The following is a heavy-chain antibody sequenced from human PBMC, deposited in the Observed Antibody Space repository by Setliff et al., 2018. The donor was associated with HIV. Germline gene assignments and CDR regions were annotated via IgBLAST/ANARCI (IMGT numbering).Heavy chain of an antibody. D-gene: IGHD4-4*01. Sequence: GGSLRLSCAASGFTLSSYWMHWVRQAPGKGLVYVSHINGDGSTTTYADSVKGRFTISRDSAKNTLYLQMNSLRAEDTAVYYCTRDYRNLGFDLWGRGSLVTVSS. CDR1: GFTLSSYW. CDR3: TRDYRNLGFDL. J-gene: IGHJ2*01. CDR2: INGDGSTT. V-gene: IGHV3-74*01.